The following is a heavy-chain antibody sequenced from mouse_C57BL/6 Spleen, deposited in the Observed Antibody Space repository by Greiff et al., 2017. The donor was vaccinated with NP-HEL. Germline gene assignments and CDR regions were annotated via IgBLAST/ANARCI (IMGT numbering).Heavy chain of an antibody. D-gene: IGHD2-3*01. J-gene: IGHJ3*01. CDR2: IWNGGGT. Sequence: VMLVESGPGLVAPSQRLSIPCTVSGFSLTSYAISWVRQPPGKGLEWLGLIWNGGGTNYNSAPKSRLSISKDNSKSQVFLKMNSLQTDETARYYCAREDDGYYGFAYWGQGTLVTVSA. CDR3: AREDDGYYGFAY. CDR1: GFSLTSYA. V-gene: IGHV2-9-1*01.